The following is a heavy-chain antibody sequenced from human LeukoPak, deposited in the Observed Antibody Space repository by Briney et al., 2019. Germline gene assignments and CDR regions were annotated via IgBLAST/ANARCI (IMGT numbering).Heavy chain of an antibody. J-gene: IGHJ3*02. V-gene: IGHV3-7*03. Sequence: PGGSLRLACAASGFTFSSYWVSWVRQAPGKGLEWVANIKQDGSEKYYVDSVKGRFTISRDNAKNSLYLQMNSLRAEDTAAYYCARLSSGWLSDAFDIWGQGTMVTVSS. CDR1: GFTFSSYW. D-gene: IGHD6-19*01. CDR2: IKQDGSEK. CDR3: ARLSSGWLSDAFDI.